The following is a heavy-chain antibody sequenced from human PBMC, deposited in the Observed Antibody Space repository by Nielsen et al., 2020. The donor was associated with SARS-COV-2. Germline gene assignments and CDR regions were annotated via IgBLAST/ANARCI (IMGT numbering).Heavy chain of an antibody. J-gene: IGHJ6*02. CDR1: GDSVSSSSVA. CDR3: TRDPGYYHGMDV. V-gene: IGHV6-1*01. Sequence: SQTLSLTCVISGDSVSSSSVAWNWIRQSPSRGLEWLGRIYYRSKWFYEYATFVRSRITIDPDTSKNHFSLHLNSVTSEDTAMYYCTRDPGYYHGMDVWGQGTTV. CDR2: IYYRSKWFY.